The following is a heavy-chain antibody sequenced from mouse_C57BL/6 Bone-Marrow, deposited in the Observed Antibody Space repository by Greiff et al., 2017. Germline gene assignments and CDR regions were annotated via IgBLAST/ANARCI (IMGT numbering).Heavy chain of an antibody. J-gene: IGHJ3*01. Sequence: QVQLQQSGAELVKPGASVKISCKASGYAFSSYWMNWVKQRPGKGLEWIGQIYPGDGDTNYNGKFKGKATLTADKSSSTAYMQRSSLTSEDSAVYFCANHYSSSWFAYWGQGTLVTVSA. CDR1: GYAFSSYW. D-gene: IGHD2-5*01. V-gene: IGHV1-80*01. CDR3: ANHYSSSWFAY. CDR2: IYPGDGDT.